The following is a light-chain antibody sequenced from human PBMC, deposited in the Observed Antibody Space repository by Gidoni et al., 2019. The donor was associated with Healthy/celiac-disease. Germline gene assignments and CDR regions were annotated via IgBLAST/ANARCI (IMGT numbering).Light chain of an antibody. Sequence: QTVVTQEPSFSVSPGGTVTLTCGLSSGSVSTSYYPSWYQQTPGQAPRTLIYSTNTRSSGVPDRFSGSILGNKAALTITGAQADDESDYYCVLYMGRGIVVFGVGTKLTVL. CDR3: VLYMGRGIVV. CDR1: SGSVSTSYY. V-gene: IGLV8-61*01. CDR2: STN. J-gene: IGLJ2*01.